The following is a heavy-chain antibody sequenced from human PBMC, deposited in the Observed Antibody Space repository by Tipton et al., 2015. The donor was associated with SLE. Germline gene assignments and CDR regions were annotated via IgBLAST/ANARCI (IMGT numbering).Heavy chain of an antibody. CDR3: ASHRPPYRNGGSCLSV. D-gene: IGHD2-15*01. CDR2: IYYRGTT. J-gene: IGHJ4*02. CDR1: GVSITSGGSY. Sequence: TLSLTCTVSGVSITSGGSYWSWIRQHPGKGLEWIGYIYYRGTTSYNPSLKSPVIMSMDTSKNQFSLNLSSVTAADTAVYYCASHRPPYRNGGSCLSVWGQGALVTVSS. V-gene: IGHV4-31*01.